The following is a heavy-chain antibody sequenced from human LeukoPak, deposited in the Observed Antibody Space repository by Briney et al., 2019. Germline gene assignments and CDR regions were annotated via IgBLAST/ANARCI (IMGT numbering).Heavy chain of an antibody. Sequence: GGSLRLSCAVSGFTFSDYAMSWVRQAPGRGLEWVSSFSIGGSNTYYADSVKGRFTISRDNSKNTLYLQMNSLGAEDSAVYYCAKEGDVVVTLSYYFDSWGQGTLVTVSS. D-gene: IGHD3-22*01. CDR1: GFTFSDYA. V-gene: IGHV3-23*01. J-gene: IGHJ4*02. CDR2: FSIGGSNT. CDR3: AKEGDVVVTLSYYFDS.